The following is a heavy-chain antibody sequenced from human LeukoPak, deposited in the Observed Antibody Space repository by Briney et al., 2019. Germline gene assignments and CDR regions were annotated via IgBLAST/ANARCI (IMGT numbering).Heavy chain of an antibody. J-gene: IGHJ5*02. Sequence: ASVKVSCKASGGTFSSYAISWVRQAPGQGLEWMGWISAYNGNTNYARKLQGRVTMTTDTSTSTAYMELRSLRSDDTAVYYCAGIVVVPAAIGGYWFDPWGQGTLVTVSS. CDR2: ISAYNGNT. D-gene: IGHD2-2*02. CDR1: GGTFSSYA. CDR3: AGIVVVPAAIGGYWFDP. V-gene: IGHV1-18*01.